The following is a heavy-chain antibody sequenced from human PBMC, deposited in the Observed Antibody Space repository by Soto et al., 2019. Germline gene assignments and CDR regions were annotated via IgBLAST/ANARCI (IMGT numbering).Heavy chain of an antibody. J-gene: IGHJ5*02. V-gene: IGHV4-30-4*01. Sequence: SHARPLSCTASGGSIISVDYYWSWIRQPPGKGLEWIGYIYYSGSTYYNPSLKSRVTISVDTSKNQFSLKLSSVTAADTAVYYCARVPDRWGQGTLVTVS. CDR1: GGSIISVDYY. D-gene: IGHD2-2*01. CDR2: IYYSGST. CDR3: ARVPDR.